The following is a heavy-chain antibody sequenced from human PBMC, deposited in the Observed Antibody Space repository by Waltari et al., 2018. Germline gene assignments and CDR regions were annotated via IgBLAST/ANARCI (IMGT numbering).Heavy chain of an antibody. Sequence: EVQLVESGGGLVKPGGSLRLSCAASVFPFCRYSLNWVRQAPGKGLECVSSISSSSSYIYYADSVKGRFTISRDNAKNSLYLQMNSLRAEDTAVYYCAATDDAFDIWGQGTMVTVSS. CDR3: AATDDAFDI. CDR1: VFPFCRYS. V-gene: IGHV3-21*01. J-gene: IGHJ3*02. D-gene: IGHD4-4*01. CDR2: ISSSSSYI.